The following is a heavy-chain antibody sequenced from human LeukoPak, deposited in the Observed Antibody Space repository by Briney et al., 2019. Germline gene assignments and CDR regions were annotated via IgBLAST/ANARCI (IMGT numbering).Heavy chain of an antibody. Sequence: PGGSLRLSCAASGFTFSNYEMNWVRQAPGKGLEWVSYISSSGRTIYYADSVKGRFTISRENAKNSLYLQMNSLRSEDTAVYYCARDLGNYGSDYWGQGILVTVSS. J-gene: IGHJ4*02. V-gene: IGHV3-48*03. D-gene: IGHD1-7*01. CDR1: GFTFSNYE. CDR2: ISSSGRTI. CDR3: ARDLGNYGSDY.